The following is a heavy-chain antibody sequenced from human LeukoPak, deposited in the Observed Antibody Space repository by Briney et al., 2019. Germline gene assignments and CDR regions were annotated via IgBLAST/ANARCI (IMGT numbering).Heavy chain of an antibody. V-gene: IGHV3-30*04. CDR1: GFAFSTFA. D-gene: IGHD2/OR15-2a*01. CDR2: ISYDGRDK. Sequence: PGGSLRLSCAASGFAFSTFAMHWVRQAPGKGPEWVAVISYDGRDKHHADSVKGRFTISRDNSKNTLYLQMDNLRLEDTALYFCAKDKNQIARYFFDYWGQGALVTVSS. J-gene: IGHJ4*02. CDR3: AKDKNQIARYFFDY.